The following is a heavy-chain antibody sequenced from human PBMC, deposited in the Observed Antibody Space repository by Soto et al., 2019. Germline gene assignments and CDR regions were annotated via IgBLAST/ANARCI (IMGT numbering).Heavy chain of an antibody. J-gene: IGHJ6*02. Sequence: SETLSLTCTVSGGSISSGSAYWGWIRQPPGKGLEWIGSIFYSGDIYYNPSLKSRVTISVDTSKNQFSQNLRSVTAADTAVYYCARIRQVWLGYYYYAMDVWGQGTTVTVSS. V-gene: IGHV4-39*01. CDR3: ARIRQVWLGYYYYAMDV. CDR2: IFYSGDI. CDR1: GGSISSGSAY. D-gene: IGHD5-18*01.